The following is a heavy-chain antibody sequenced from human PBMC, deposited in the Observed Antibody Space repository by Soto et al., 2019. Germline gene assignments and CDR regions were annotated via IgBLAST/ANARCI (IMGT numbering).Heavy chain of an antibody. CDR1: GGTFSSYA. CDR3: ARGGYYGSGGYPYYFDY. CDR2: IIPIFGTA. D-gene: IGHD3-10*01. J-gene: IGHJ4*02. Sequence: GASVKVSCKASGGTFSSYAISWVRQAPGQGLEWMGGIIPIFGTANYAQKFQGRVTITADKSTSTAYMELSSLRSEDTAVYYCARGGYYGSGGYPYYFDYWGQGTLVTVSS. V-gene: IGHV1-69*06.